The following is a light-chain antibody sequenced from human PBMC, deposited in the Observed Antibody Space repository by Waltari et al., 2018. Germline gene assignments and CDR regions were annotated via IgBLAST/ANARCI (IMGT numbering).Light chain of an antibody. Sequence: IQMPLSPSSLSASVGDTVAITCRASQSISSWLVWYQQKPGKAPKLLIYKASSLQSGVPSRFSGSGSGTDFTLTISSLQPEDFATYYCLQYNSRPLTFGGGTKVEIK. J-gene: IGKJ4*01. CDR2: KAS. CDR3: LQYNSRPLT. CDR1: QSISSW. V-gene: IGKV1-12*01.